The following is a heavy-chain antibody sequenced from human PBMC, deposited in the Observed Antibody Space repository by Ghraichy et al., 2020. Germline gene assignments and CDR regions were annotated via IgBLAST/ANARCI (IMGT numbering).Heavy chain of an antibody. CDR1: GFTFIGYS. Sequence: LSLTCAASGFTFIGYSVNWVRQAPGKGLEWISYISSSGTTHYADSVKGRFTISRDNAKKSLYLQMSSLRDDDTAVYYCTREPIGLLGDRPFDYWGQGTLVTVSS. CDR2: ISSSGTT. CDR3: TREPIGLLGDRPFDY. V-gene: IGHV3-48*02. D-gene: IGHD1-26*01. J-gene: IGHJ4*02.